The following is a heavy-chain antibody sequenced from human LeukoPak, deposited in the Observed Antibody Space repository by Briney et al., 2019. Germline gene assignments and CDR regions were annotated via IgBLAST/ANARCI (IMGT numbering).Heavy chain of an antibody. CDR3: AKPGYSYGYSFDY. CDR2: ISSSGSTI. D-gene: IGHD5-18*01. V-gene: IGHV3-11*04. Sequence: GGSLRLSCAASGFTFSDYYMSWIRQASGKGLEWVSYISSSGSTIYYADSVKGRFTISRDNAKNSLYLQMNSLRAEDTAVYYCAKPGYSYGYSFDYWGQGTLVTVSS. J-gene: IGHJ4*02. CDR1: GFTFSDYY.